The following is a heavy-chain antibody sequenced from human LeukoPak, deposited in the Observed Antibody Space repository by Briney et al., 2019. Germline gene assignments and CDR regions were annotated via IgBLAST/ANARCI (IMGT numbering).Heavy chain of an antibody. D-gene: IGHD6-25*01. CDR1: GFTFSTYA. J-gene: IGHJ6*02. Sequence: GGSLRLSCAASGFTFSTYAMTWVRQAPGKGLEWVSTVTGSGGDTYHADSVRGRFTISSDNSKNTLYLQMNSLRAEDTAVYYCAKNGFAKGMDVWGQGTTVTVSS. V-gene: IGHV3-23*01. CDR3: AKNGFAKGMDV. CDR2: VTGSGGDT.